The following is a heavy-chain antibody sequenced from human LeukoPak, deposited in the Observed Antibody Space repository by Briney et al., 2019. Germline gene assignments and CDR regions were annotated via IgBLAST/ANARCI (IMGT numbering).Heavy chain of an antibody. J-gene: IGHJ4*02. Sequence: GGSLRLSCAASGFTSSSFYMEWVRQAPGKGLEWVSRIKGDGSHTTYADSVKGRFTISRDNPENTLYLQMNYLRVEDTAVYYCSYDHFDYWSRGTLVTVSS. CDR1: GFTSSSFY. D-gene: IGHD2-21*01. CDR3: SYDHFDY. V-gene: IGHV3-74*01. CDR2: IKGDGSHT.